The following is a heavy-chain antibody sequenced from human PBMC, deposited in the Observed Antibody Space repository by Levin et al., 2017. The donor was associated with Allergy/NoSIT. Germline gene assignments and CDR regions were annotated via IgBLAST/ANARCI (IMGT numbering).Heavy chain of an antibody. J-gene: IGHJ3*01. CDR1: GFSFSTYHS. CDR2: ISGSGDST. Sequence: PGGSLRLSCAASGFSFSTYHSMSWVRQAPGKGLEWVCVISGSGDSTHYADSGKGRLTISTDNYKNPVSLQMRSLKADDAAPCDCAKLAAPDPSILDDAFGVWGQGTMVTVSS. V-gene: IGHV3-23*01. D-gene: IGHD2-21*01. CDR3: AKLAAPDPSILDDAFGV.